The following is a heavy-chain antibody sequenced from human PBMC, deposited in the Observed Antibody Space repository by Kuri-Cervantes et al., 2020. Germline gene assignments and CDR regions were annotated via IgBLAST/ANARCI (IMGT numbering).Heavy chain of an antibody. Sequence: GGSLRLSCAASGFTFSSYWMHWVRQAPGKGLEWVAVISYDGSNKYYADSVKGRFTISRDNSKNTLYLQMNSLRAEDTAVYYCARDHYSSSWYRPGYYYYGMDVWGQGTTVTDSS. CDR3: ARDHYSSSWYRPGYYYYGMDV. CDR1: GFTFSSYW. CDR2: ISYDGSNK. D-gene: IGHD6-13*01. V-gene: IGHV3-30-3*01. J-gene: IGHJ6*02.